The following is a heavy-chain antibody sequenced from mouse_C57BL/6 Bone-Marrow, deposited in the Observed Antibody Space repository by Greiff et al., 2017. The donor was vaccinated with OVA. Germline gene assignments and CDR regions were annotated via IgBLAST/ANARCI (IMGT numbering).Heavy chain of an antibody. CDR1: GFSLTSYG. CDR3: ARNEDSSYYYGSSYDAMDY. Sequence: QVQLQQSGPGLVQPSQSLSITCTVSGFSLTSYGVHWVRQSPGKGLEWLGVIWSGGSTDYNAAFISRLSISKDNSKSQVFFKMNSLQADDTAIYYCARNEDSSYYYGSSYDAMDYWGQGTSVTVSS. CDR2: IWSGGST. D-gene: IGHD1-1*01. V-gene: IGHV2-2*01. J-gene: IGHJ4*01.